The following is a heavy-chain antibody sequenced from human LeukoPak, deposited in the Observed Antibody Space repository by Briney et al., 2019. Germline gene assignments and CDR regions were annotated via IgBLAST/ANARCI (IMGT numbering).Heavy chain of an antibody. V-gene: IGHV4-31*03. CDR2: IYYSGST. D-gene: IGHD6-13*01. Sequence: SETLSLTCTVSGGSISSGGYYWSWIRQHPGKGLGWIGYIYYSGSTYYNPSLKSRVTISVDTSKNQFSLKLSSVTAADTAVYYCARRGYSSPFDYWGQGTLVTVSS. CDR1: GGSISSGGYY. J-gene: IGHJ4*02. CDR3: ARRGYSSPFDY.